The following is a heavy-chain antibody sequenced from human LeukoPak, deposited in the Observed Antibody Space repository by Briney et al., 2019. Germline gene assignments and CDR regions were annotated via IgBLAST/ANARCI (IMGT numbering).Heavy chain of an antibody. D-gene: IGHD3-16*02. J-gene: IGHJ5*02. CDR1: GGTFSSYA. CDR3: VRDVSVNPYRAWFDP. Sequence: GSSVKVSCKASGGTFSSYAISWVRQAPGQGLEWMGGIIPIFGTANYAQKFRGRVTMTTDTSTSTAYMELRSLRSDDTAVYYCVRDVSVNPYRAWFDPWGQGTLVIVSS. V-gene: IGHV1-69*05. CDR2: IIPIFGTA.